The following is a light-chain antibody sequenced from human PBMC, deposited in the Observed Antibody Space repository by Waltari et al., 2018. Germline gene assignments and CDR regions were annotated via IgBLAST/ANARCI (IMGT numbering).Light chain of an antibody. J-gene: IGLJ2*01. V-gene: IGLV6-57*03. Sequence: NFILTHSHSVSESPGKTVTISCTRSSGSIASNYVHWYQHRPGSAPITVIYERVRRPSGVPDRFAGSVDSSSNSASLTISGLKTEDEADYYCQSYDNTNRWVIFGGGTKLTVL. CDR3: QSYDNTNRWVI. CDR2: ERV. CDR1: SGSIASNY.